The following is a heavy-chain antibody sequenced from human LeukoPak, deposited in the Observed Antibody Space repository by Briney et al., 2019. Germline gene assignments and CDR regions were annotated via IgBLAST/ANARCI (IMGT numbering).Heavy chain of an antibody. Sequence: GGSLRLSCAASGFTFSSYSMNWVRQAPGKGLEWVSSISSSSSYIYYADSVKGRFTISRDNAKNSLYLQMNSLRAEDTAVYYCARDHTEAGYSYGYIFDYWGQGTLVTVSS. D-gene: IGHD5-18*01. CDR2: ISSSSSYI. J-gene: IGHJ4*02. CDR3: ARDHTEAGYSYGYIFDY. CDR1: GFTFSSYS. V-gene: IGHV3-21*01.